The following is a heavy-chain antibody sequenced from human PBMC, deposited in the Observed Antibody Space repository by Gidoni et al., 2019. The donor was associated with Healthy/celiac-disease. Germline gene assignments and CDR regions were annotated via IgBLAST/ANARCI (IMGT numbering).Heavy chain of an antibody. J-gene: IGHJ6*02. V-gene: IGHV2-5*01. Sequence: QITLKESGPTLVKPTQTLTLTCTFSGFSLSTSGVGVGWIRQPPGKALEWLALIYWNDDKRYSPSLKSRLTITKDTSKNQVVLTMTNMDPVDTATYYCAHSYSSSWYSFYYYYGMDVWGQGTTVTVSS. CDR1: GFSLSTSGVG. CDR2: IYWNDDK. CDR3: AHSYSSSWYSFYYYYGMDV. D-gene: IGHD6-13*01.